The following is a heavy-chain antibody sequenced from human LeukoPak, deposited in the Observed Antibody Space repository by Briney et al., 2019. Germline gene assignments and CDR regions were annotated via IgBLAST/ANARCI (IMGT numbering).Heavy chain of an antibody. Sequence: PSETLSLTCTVSGGSISSGGYYWSWIRQHPGKGLEWIGYIYYSGYTYYNPSLKSRVTISVDASKNQFSLKLSSVTAADTAVYYCARGYSSSWYADYWGQGTLVTVSS. CDR1: GGSISSGGYY. CDR3: ARGYSSSWYADY. V-gene: IGHV4-31*03. D-gene: IGHD6-13*01. CDR2: IYYSGYT. J-gene: IGHJ4*02.